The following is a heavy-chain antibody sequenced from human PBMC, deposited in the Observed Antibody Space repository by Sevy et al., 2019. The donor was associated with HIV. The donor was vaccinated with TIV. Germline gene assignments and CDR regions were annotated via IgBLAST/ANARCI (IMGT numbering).Heavy chain of an antibody. D-gene: IGHD5-12*01. V-gene: IGHV4-61*01. CDR3: ARVYGPRSGYDYAGVDY. CDR1: GGSVSSGSYY. CDR2: IYYSGST. J-gene: IGHJ4*02. Sequence: SETLSLTCTVSGGSVSSGSYYWSWIRQPPGKGLEWIGYIYYSGSTNYNPSLKSRVTISVDTSKNQFSLKLSSVTAADTAGYYCARVYGPRSGYDYAGVDYWGQGTLVTVSS.